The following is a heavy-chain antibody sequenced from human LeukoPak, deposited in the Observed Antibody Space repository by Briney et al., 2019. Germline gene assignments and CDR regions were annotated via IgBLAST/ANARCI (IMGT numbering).Heavy chain of an antibody. V-gene: IGHV3-23*01. CDR1: GFTFDDYG. CDR3: AKDPDDFWSGYYPFDY. CDR2: ISGSGGST. D-gene: IGHD3-3*01. J-gene: IGHJ4*02. Sequence: GGSLRLSCAASGFTFDDYGMSWVRQAPGKGLEWVSAISGSGGSTYYADSVKGRFTISRDNSKNTLYLQMNSLRAEDTAVYYCAKDPDDFWSGYYPFDYWGQGTLVTVSS.